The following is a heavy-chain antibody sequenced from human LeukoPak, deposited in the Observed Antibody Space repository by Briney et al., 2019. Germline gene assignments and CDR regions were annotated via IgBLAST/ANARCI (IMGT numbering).Heavy chain of an antibody. CDR2: ISSSSSYI. D-gene: IGHD3-10*01. V-gene: IGHV3-21*01. J-gene: IGHJ4*02. CDR3: ASKEWFGELPDY. Sequence: PGGSLRLSCAASGFTFSSYSMNWVRQAPGKGLEWVSSISSSSSYIYYADSVEGRFTISRDNAKNSLYLQMNSLRAEDTAVYYCASKEWFGELPDYWGQGTLVTVSS. CDR1: GFTFSSYS.